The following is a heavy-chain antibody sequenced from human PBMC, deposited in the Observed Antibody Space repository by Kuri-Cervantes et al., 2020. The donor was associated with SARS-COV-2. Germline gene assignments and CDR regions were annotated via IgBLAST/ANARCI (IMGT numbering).Heavy chain of an antibody. CDR3: AKGGGPGSYIPLDY. V-gene: IGHV3-30*18. CDR2: ISYDGSNK. CDR1: GFTFSSYG. D-gene: IGHD3-10*01. Sequence: GGSLSLSCAASGFTFSSYGMHWVRQAPGKGLEWVAVISYDGSNKYYADSVKGRFTISRDNSKNTLYLQMNSLRAEDTAVYYCAKGGGPGSYIPLDYWGQGTLVTVSS. J-gene: IGHJ4*02.